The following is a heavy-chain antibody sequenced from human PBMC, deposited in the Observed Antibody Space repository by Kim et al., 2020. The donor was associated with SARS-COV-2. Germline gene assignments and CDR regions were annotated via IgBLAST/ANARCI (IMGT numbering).Heavy chain of an antibody. Sequence: GGSLRLSCAASGFTFSSHAMHWVRQAPGKGLEWVAVISYDGSDKYYIDSVKGRFTISRDNSKNSLYVQMNSLRAEDTAVYYCARDRGWFNAFDIWGQGTMVTVSS. D-gene: IGHD6-19*01. CDR2: ISYDGSDK. CDR3: ARDRGWFNAFDI. CDR1: GFTFSSHA. V-gene: IGHV3-30*04. J-gene: IGHJ3*02.